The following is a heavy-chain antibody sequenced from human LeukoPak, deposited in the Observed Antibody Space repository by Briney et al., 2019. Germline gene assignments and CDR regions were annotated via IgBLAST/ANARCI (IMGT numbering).Heavy chain of an antibody. Sequence: ASVKVSCKASGYTFTSYGISWVRQAPGQGLEWMGWISAYNGNTNYAQKLQGRVTMTTDTSTSTAYMELSSLRSEDTAVYYCARGAYTHIAVAGTMHEDFDYWGQGTLVTVSS. D-gene: IGHD6-19*01. CDR2: ISAYNGNT. V-gene: IGHV1-18*01. CDR3: ARGAYTHIAVAGTMHEDFDY. J-gene: IGHJ4*02. CDR1: GYTFTSYG.